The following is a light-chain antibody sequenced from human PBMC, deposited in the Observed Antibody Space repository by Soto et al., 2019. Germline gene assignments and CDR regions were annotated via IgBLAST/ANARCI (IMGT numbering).Light chain of an antibody. V-gene: IGKV1D-12*01. CDR2: AAY. CDR3: QQADNFPLT. Sequence: DSQMTQSPSSVSASVGDRIIITCRASQYINSWLAWYQQQPGEAPKLLIFAAYRLHGDKPSRLSGRGSGTDFTLTINNLQPEDFATYYCQQADNFPLTFGGGTKV. CDR1: QYINSW. J-gene: IGKJ4*01.